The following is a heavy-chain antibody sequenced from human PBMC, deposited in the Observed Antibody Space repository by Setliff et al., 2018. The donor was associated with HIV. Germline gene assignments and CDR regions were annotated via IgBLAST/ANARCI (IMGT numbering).Heavy chain of an antibody. D-gene: IGHD3-10*01. Sequence: ASVKVSCKASGYTFTSYDINWVRQATGQGLEWMGWMNPNSGNTGYPQKFQGRVTMTRNTSISTAYMELSSLGSEDTAVYYCATAGTYYYGSGNYHVSGYWGQGTLVTVSS. V-gene: IGHV1-8*02. J-gene: IGHJ4*02. CDR1: GYTFTSYD. CDR2: MNPNSGNT. CDR3: ATAGTYYYGSGNYHVSGY.